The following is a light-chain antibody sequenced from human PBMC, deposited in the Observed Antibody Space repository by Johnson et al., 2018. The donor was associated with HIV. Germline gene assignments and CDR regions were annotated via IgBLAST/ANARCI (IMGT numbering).Light chain of an antibody. J-gene: IGLJ1*01. CDR1: SSNIGNNY. CDR2: ENN. Sequence: QSVLTQPPSVSAAPGQKVTISCSGSSSNIGNNYVSWYQQLPGTAPKLLIYENNKRPSGIPDRFSGSKSGTSATLGITGLQTGDEADYYCGRWDDSLSVGVFGTGTKVTVL. CDR3: GRWDDSLSVGV. V-gene: IGLV1-51*02.